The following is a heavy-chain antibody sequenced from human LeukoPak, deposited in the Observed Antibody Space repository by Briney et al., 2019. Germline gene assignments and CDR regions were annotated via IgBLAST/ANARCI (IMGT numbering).Heavy chain of an antibody. V-gene: IGHV3-74*01. J-gene: IGHJ4*02. CDR1: GFTFSSYW. CDR3: ASSYYDSSGYSDY. Sequence: PGGSLRLSCAASGFTFSSYWMHWVRQAPGKGLVWVSRINSDGSSTSYADSVKGRFTISRDNAKNTLYLQMNSLRAEDTAVYYCASSYYDSSGYSDYWGQGTLVTVSS. D-gene: IGHD3-22*01. CDR2: INSDGSST.